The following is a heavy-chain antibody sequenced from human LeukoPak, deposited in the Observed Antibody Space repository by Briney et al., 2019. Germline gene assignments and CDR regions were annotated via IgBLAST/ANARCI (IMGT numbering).Heavy chain of an antibody. CDR1: GGSISSSSYY. CDR3: ARDLSIVAGTGRGSYYYGMDV. D-gene: IGHD6-19*01. CDR2: IYYSGST. Sequence: PSETLSLTCTVSGGSISSSSYYWGWIRQPPGKGLEWIGSIYYSGSTYYNPSLKSRVTISVDTSKNQFSLKLSSVTAADTAVYYCARDLSIVAGTGRGSYYYGMDVWGQGTTVTVSS. J-gene: IGHJ6*02. V-gene: IGHV4-39*07.